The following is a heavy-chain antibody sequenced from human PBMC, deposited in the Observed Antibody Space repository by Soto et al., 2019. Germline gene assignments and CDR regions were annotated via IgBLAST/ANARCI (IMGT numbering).Heavy chain of an antibody. Sequence: PSETLPLTCNVSGSSISSYYWSWIRKPPGKGLEWIGYVYYTGSTPYNPSLKSRVSISVDMSKKELSLRLSSVTAADTAVYYCARTRMIESWIDYWGQGTPVTVSS. CDR1: GSSISSYY. J-gene: IGHJ4*02. D-gene: IGHD3-16*01. CDR3: ARTRMIESWIDY. CDR2: VYYTGST. V-gene: IGHV4-59*01.